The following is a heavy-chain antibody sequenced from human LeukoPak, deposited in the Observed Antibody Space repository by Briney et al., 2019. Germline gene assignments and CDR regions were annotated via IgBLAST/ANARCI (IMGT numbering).Heavy chain of an antibody. CDR2: INSDGSTT. D-gene: IGHD4-17*01. Sequence: GGSLRLSCAASGFSFSTYWMHWVRQAPGKGLVWVSHINSDGSTTTYADSVKGRFTISRDNAQNTLYLQMNSLRAEDTAVYYCARDLRSIECWGQGTPVTVSS. V-gene: IGHV3-74*01. CDR3: ARDLRSIEC. CDR1: GFSFSTYW. J-gene: IGHJ4*02.